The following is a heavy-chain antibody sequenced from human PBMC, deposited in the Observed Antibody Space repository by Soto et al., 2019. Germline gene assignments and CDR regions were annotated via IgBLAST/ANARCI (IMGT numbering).Heavy chain of an antibody. J-gene: IGHJ6*02. CDR3: ARDLWGYCGTDCYPLDV. V-gene: IGHV4-59*01. CDR2: MYNTGST. Sequence: PSEPQALTCTVSGGSISGYYWSWIRQPPGKGLEWIGYMYNTGSTVYNPSFKSRVTISVDTSKNQFSLKLNSVTAADTAVYYCARDLWGYCGTDCYPLDVWGQGTTVT. D-gene: IGHD2-21*02. CDR1: GGSISGYY.